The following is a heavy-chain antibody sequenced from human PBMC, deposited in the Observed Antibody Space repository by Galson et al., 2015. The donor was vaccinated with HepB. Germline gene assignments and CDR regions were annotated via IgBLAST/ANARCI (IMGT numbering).Heavy chain of an antibody. Sequence: SLRLSSAASGFTVSSNYMSWVRQAPGKGLEWVSVIYSGGSTYYADSVKGRFTISRDNSKNTLYLQMNSLRAEDTAVYYCAREVAYDFWSGQFDYWGQGTLVTVSS. CDR1: GFTVSSNY. CDR2: IYSGGST. D-gene: IGHD3-3*01. V-gene: IGHV3-53*01. CDR3: AREVAYDFWSGQFDY. J-gene: IGHJ4*02.